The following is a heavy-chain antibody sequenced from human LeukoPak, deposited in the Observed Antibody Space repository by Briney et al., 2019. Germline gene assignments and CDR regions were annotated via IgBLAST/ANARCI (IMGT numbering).Heavy chain of an antibody. J-gene: IGHJ4*02. CDR2: SSSGSTI. V-gene: IGHV3-69-1*01. CDR3: ARHNFDY. Sequence: PVQPLDSPSVSSSGSTIYYADSVKGRFTISRDNAKNSLYLQMGSLRAEDMAVYYCARHNFDYWGQGTLVTVSS.